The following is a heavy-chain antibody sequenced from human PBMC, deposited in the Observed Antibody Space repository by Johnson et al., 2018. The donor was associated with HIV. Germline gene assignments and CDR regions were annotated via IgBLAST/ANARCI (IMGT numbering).Heavy chain of an antibody. CDR2: IKSTTDGGTT. Sequence: VQLVESGGGLVKPGGSLRLSCAASGFTFSNAWMSWVRQAPGKGLEWVGRIKSTTDGGTTDYDAHVKGRFTITRADSKNTLYLQMNSLKTEDTAVYYCARDSAGIVGGTEGFDMWGQGTMVTVSS. CDR3: ARDSAGIVGGTEGFDM. CDR1: GFTFSNAW. J-gene: IGHJ3*02. D-gene: IGHD1-26*01. V-gene: IGHV3-15*01.